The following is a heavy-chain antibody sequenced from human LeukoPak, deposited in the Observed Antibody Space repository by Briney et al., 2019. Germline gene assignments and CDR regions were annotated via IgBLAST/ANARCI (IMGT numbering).Heavy chain of an antibody. Sequence: SETLSLTCTVSGGSISSGSYYWSWIRQPAGKGLEWIGRIYTSGSTNYNPSLKSRVTISVDTSKNQFSLRLSYVTAADTAVYYCARGAYFYGSGINWFDPWGQGTLVTVSS. CDR2: IYTSGST. J-gene: IGHJ5*02. V-gene: IGHV4-61*02. CDR3: ARGAYFYGSGINWFDP. CDR1: GGSISSGSYY. D-gene: IGHD3-10*01.